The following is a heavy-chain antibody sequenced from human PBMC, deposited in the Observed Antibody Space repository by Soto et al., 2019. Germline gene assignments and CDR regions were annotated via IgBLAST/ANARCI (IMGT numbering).Heavy chain of an antibody. Sequence: EVHLLESGGGLVQPGGALRLSCAASGFTFNDYAMTWVRQAPGKGLDWVSSISDSGADTYYADSVNGRFTVSRDNSRNTLFRQMNSLRADDTAVYYCARRVAYSASSAYVDYWGQGALVTVSS. J-gene: IGHJ4*02. CDR1: GFTFNDYA. CDR3: ARRVAYSASSAYVDY. V-gene: IGHV3-23*01. CDR2: ISDSGADT. D-gene: IGHD6-6*01.